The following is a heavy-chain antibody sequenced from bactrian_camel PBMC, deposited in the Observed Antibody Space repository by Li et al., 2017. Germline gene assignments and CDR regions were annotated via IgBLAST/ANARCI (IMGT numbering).Heavy chain of an antibody. Sequence: VQLVESGGGSVQAGGSLRLSCAASGFTFSSYYMSWVRQAPGKERGGVAAIGTIGTTTYADSVKGRFTISKDGAKNTLYLQMNALKPEDTAVYYCATGRWRGILPRADFGYWGQGTQVTVS. J-gene: IGHJ6*01. V-gene: IGHV3S42*01. CDR3: ATGRWRGILPRADFGY. CDR2: IGTIGTT. CDR1: GFTFSSYY. D-gene: IGHD1*01.